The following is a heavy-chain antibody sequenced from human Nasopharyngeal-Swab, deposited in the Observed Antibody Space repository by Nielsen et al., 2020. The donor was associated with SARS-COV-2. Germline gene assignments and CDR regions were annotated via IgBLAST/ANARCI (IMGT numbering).Heavy chain of an antibody. CDR2: IYYSGST. D-gene: IGHD2-15*01. V-gene: IGHV4-39*07. J-gene: IGHJ4*02. CDR1: GGSISSSSYY. CDR3: ARDRVVVAATWFDY. Sequence: SETLSLTCTVSGGSISSSSYYWGWIRQPPGKGLEWIGSIYYSGSTYYNPSLKSRVTMSVDTSKNQFSLKLSSVTAADTAVYYCARDRVVVAATWFDYWGQGTLVTVSS.